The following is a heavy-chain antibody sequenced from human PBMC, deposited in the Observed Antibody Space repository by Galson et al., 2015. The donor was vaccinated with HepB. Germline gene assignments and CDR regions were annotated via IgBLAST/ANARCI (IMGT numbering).Heavy chain of an antibody. J-gene: IGHJ4*02. CDR3: ARDRVGKSVY. CDR1: GFTFSNYW. CDR2: IKQDGTEK. D-gene: IGHD1-26*01. Sequence: SLRLSCAVSGFTFSNYWMSWVRQAPGKGLEWVANIKQDGTEKYYVDSVKGRFSISRDTVTNSLYPQMNSLRAEDTAVYYCARDRVGKSVYWGQGTLVTVSS. V-gene: IGHV3-7*01.